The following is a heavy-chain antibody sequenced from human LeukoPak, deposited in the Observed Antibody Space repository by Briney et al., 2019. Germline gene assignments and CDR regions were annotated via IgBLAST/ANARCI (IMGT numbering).Heavy chain of an antibody. D-gene: IGHD3-10*01. J-gene: IGHJ4*02. CDR3: ARDSGEGFGELSQ. CDR1: GFTVSSNY. V-gene: IGHV3-53*04. Sequence: GGSLRLSCAASGFTVSSNYMSWVRQAPGKGLEWVSVICSGGSTYYADSVKGRFTISRHNSKNTLYLQMNSLRAEDTAVYYCARDSGEGFGELSQWGQGTLVTVSS. CDR2: ICSGGST.